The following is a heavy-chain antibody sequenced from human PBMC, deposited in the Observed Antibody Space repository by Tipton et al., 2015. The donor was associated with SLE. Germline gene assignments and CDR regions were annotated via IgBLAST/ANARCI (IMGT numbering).Heavy chain of an antibody. CDR3: ARQRLRLLSPLDA. CDR1: GGSFGGAY. CDR2: SISHSGST. D-gene: IGHD3-10*01. Sequence: TLSLTCAVSGGSFGGAYWTWIRQPPGKGLEWIGESISHSGSTNYNPSLESRVTISVDVSKNQYSLKLTSVTTADTAVYYCARQRLRLLSPLDAWGQGTTVTVS. V-gene: IGHV4-34*01. J-gene: IGHJ6*02.